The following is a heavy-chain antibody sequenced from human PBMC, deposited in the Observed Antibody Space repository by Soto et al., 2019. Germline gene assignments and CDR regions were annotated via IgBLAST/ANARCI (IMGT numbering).Heavy chain of an antibody. CDR2: ISSNGGNT. V-gene: IGHV3-64*02. Sequence: QAGGSLRLSCAASGFTFSSYAMHWVRQAPGKGLEYVSVISSNGGNTNYADSVKGRFTISRDNSKNTLYLQMDSLRAEDTAVYYCAKVTAGYYYGMDVWGQGTTVTVSS. D-gene: IGHD3-16*01. CDR3: AKVTAGYYYGMDV. J-gene: IGHJ6*02. CDR1: GFTFSSYA.